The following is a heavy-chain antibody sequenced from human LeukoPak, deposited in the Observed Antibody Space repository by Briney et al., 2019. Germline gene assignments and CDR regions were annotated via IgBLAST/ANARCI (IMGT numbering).Heavy chain of an antibody. Sequence: GGSLRLSCAASGFTFSSYGMHWVRQAPGKGLEWVAAIWYDGSNKYYADSVKGRFTISRDNSKNTLYLQMDGLRAEDTAVYFCAKVGGWIAATRCLDFWGRGTLVTVSS. CDR3: AKVGGWIAATRCLDF. J-gene: IGHJ4*02. CDR2: IWYDGSNK. CDR1: GFTFSSYG. D-gene: IGHD2-15*01. V-gene: IGHV3-33*06.